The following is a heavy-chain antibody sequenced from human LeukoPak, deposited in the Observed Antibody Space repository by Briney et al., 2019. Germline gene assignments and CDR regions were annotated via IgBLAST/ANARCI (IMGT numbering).Heavy chain of an antibody. CDR1: GFTFSNFN. CDR3: AKETPLAAVPPRQYYYYYYMDV. CDR2: MDPSSNFR. D-gene: IGHD6-13*01. Sequence: GGSLRLSCATSGFTFSNFNMNWVRQAPGKRLEWVSSMDPSSNFRYYADSVKGRFTMSRDSVKDSVYLQMNSLRAEDTAVYYCAKETPLAAVPPRQYYYYYYMDVWGKGTTVTISS. V-gene: IGHV3-21*04. J-gene: IGHJ6*03.